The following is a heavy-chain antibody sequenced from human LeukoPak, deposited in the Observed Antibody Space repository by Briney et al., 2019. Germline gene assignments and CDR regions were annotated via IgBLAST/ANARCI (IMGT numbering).Heavy chain of an antibody. J-gene: IGHJ1*01. Sequence: SETLSLTCTVSGGSISSGSYYWSWIRQPAGKGLEWIGRIYTSGSTNYNPSLKSRVTISVDTSKNQFSLKLSSVTAADTAVYHCAREGYYYDSSGYWHEYFQHWGQGTLVTVSS. CDR3: AREGYYYDSSGYWHEYFQH. CDR1: GGSISSGSYY. CDR2: IYTSGST. V-gene: IGHV4-61*02. D-gene: IGHD3-22*01.